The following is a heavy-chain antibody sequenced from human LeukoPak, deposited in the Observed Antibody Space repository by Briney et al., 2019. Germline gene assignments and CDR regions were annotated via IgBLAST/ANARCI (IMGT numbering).Heavy chain of an antibody. CDR2: IKEDGNEK. CDR3: ANGAGYSSSWYPYYFDY. J-gene: IGHJ4*02. V-gene: IGHV3-7*01. CDR1: GFSFTTYW. D-gene: IGHD6-13*01. Sequence: GGSLRLSCAASGFSFTTYWMNWVRQAPGKGLEWVANIKEDGNEKYYVDSVKGRFTISRDNSKNTLYLQMNSLRAEDTAVYYCANGAGYSSSWYPYYFDYWGQGTLVTVSS.